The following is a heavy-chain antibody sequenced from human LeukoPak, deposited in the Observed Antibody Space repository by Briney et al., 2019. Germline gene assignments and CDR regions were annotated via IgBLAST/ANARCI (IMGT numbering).Heavy chain of an antibody. Sequence: PGGSLRLSCAASGFTVSSNYMSWVRQAPGKGLEWVSVIYSGGSTYYADSVKGRFTISRDNSKNTLYLQMNSLRAEDTAVYYCARVPTTVTPLYYYGMDVWGQGTTVTVSS. CDR3: ARVPTTVTPLYYYGMDV. J-gene: IGHJ6*02. CDR1: GFTVSSNY. V-gene: IGHV3-53*01. D-gene: IGHD4-17*01. CDR2: IYSGGST.